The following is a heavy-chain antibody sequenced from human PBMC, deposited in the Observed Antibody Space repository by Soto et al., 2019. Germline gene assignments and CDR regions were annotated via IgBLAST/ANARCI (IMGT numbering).Heavy chain of an antibody. CDR3: ATAKLLLPWLFDY. CDR2: IYSGGST. CDR1: GFTVSSNY. V-gene: IGHV3-66*01. J-gene: IGHJ4*02. D-gene: IGHD1-26*01. Sequence: PGGSLRLSCAASGFTVSSNYMSWVRQAPGKGLECVSVIYSGGSTYYADSVKGRFIISRDDSKNTLFLQMNSLRAEDTAVYYCATAKLLLPWLFDYWGQGTLVTVSS.